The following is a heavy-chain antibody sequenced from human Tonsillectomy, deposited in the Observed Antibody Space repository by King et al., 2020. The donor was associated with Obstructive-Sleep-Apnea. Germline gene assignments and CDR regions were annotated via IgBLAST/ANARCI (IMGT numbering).Heavy chain of an antibody. Sequence: VQLVESGGALVQPGGSLRLSCAASGFTVSSHYMSWVRQAPGKGLEWVSVIYAGGKTYYADSVKGRFTISRHSSKNTRDLQMNSLRAEDTAVYYCARDLDIRGQGTLVTVSS. CDR2: IYAGGKT. V-gene: IGHV3-53*04. D-gene: IGHD2-2*03. J-gene: IGHJ4*02. CDR3: ARDLDI. CDR1: GFTVSSHY.